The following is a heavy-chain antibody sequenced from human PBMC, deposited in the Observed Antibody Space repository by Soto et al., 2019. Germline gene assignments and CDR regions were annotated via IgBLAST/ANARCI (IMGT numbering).Heavy chain of an antibody. J-gene: IGHJ4*02. Sequence: QLQLQESGPGLVKPSETLSLTCTVSGGSISSSSYYWGWIRQPPGKGLEWIGSIYYSGSTYYNPSLKSRITISVDTSKSQFSLKLSSVTAADTAVYYCATRPIVVVVAATSYFDYWGQGTLVTVSS. CDR2: IYYSGST. CDR1: GGSISSSSYY. D-gene: IGHD2-15*01. CDR3: ATRPIVVVVAATSYFDY. V-gene: IGHV4-39*01.